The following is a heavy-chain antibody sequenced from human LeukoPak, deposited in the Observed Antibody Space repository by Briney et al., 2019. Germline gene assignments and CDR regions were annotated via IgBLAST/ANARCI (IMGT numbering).Heavy chain of an antibody. Sequence: PSETLSLTCTVSGGSIRNSRYYWGWVRQPPGKGLEWIGSVYYSGSTSYNPSLKSRVTIPVDTSKNEFSLKVSSVTAEETAVYYCASFRVGATEWHFDQWGRGTLVTVSS. V-gene: IGHV4-39*01. CDR2: VYYSGST. J-gene: IGHJ4*02. CDR1: GGSIRNSRYY. CDR3: ASFRVGATEWHFDQ. D-gene: IGHD1-26*01.